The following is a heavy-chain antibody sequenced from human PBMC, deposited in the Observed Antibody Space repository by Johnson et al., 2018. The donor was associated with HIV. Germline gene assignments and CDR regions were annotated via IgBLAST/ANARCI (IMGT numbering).Heavy chain of an antibody. CDR1: GFTFSSYA. Sequence: EVQLVESGGGLIQPGGSLRLSCAASGFTFSSYAMSCVRQAPGKGLEWVSAISGSGGSTYYADSVKGRFTISRDNSKNTLYLQMNSLRVEDSAVYYCAKDWTEMSTIPDAFDIWGQGTMVIVSS. V-gene: IGHV3-23*04. CDR2: ISGSGGST. CDR3: AKDWTEMSTIPDAFDI. D-gene: IGHD5-24*01. J-gene: IGHJ3*02.